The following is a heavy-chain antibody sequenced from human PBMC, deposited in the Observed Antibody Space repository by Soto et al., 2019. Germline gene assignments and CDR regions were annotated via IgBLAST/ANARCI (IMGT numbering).Heavy chain of an antibody. V-gene: IGHV1-2*02. D-gene: IGHD6-13*01. J-gene: IGHJ4*02. Sequence: ASVKVSCKASGYTFIGYYIHWVRQAPGQGLEWMGWINPSSGGTNYAQKFQARVTMTRGTSISTAYMEVSRLTSDDTAVYYCGREPGYRNSWSTDYRGQGTLVTVYS. CDR1: GYTFIGYY. CDR2: INPSSGGT. CDR3: GREPGYRNSWSTDY.